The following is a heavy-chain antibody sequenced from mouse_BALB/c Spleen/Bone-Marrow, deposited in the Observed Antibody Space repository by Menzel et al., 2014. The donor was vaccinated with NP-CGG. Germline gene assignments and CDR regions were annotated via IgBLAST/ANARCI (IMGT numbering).Heavy chain of an antibody. CDR3: NRYDWYFDV. Sequence: EVQVVESGAELVRSGASVKLPCTASGFNIKDYYMHWVKQRPEQGLEWIGWIDPENGDTEYAPKFQGKATMTADTSSNTAYLQLSSLTSEDTAVYYCNRYDWYFDVWGAGTTVTVSS. CDR2: IDPENGDT. V-gene: IGHV14-4*02. D-gene: IGHD2-14*01. J-gene: IGHJ1*01. CDR1: GFNIKDYY.